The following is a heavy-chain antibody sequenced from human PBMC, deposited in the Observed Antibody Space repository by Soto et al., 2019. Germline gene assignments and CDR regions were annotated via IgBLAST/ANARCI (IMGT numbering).Heavy chain of an antibody. Sequence: PGGSLRLSCAASGFTFSSYAMSWVRQAPGKGLEWVSAISGSGGSTYYADSVKGRFTISRDNSKNTLYLQMNSLRAEDTAVYYCAKRSGDFWSGYYYYLDYWGQGTLVTVSS. V-gene: IGHV3-23*01. CDR2: ISGSGGST. D-gene: IGHD3-3*01. J-gene: IGHJ4*02. CDR3: AKRSGDFWSGYYYYLDY. CDR1: GFTFSSYA.